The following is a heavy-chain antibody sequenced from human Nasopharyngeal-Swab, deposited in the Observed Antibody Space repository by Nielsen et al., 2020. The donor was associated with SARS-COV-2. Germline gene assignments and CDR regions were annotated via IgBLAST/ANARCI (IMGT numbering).Heavy chain of an antibody. Sequence: GGSLRLSCAASGFPFSRYTMHWVRQAPGKGLEWVAVISYDGSNKYYADSVKGRFTISRDISKNTLYLQMNSLRAEDTAVFYCASTPLDSSGYYYAFHYRGRGTLVTVSS. CDR2: ISYDGSNK. D-gene: IGHD3-22*01. CDR3: ASTPLDSSGYYYAFHY. CDR1: GFPFSRYT. V-gene: IGHV3-30-3*01. J-gene: IGHJ4*02.